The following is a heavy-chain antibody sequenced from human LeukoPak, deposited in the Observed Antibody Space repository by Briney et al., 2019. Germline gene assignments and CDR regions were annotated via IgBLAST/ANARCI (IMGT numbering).Heavy chain of an antibody. CDR1: GYSFTNYG. Sequence: ASVKVSCKASGYSFTNYGISWVRQAPGQGLEWVGWVNGYNGNTNYAQKVQDRVTMTTDTSTSTAYMELRSLRSADTAVYYCARGGNGWFFDDWGQGTLVTVSS. CDR3: ARGGNGWFFDD. V-gene: IGHV1-18*01. J-gene: IGHJ4*02. D-gene: IGHD6-19*01. CDR2: VNGYNGNT.